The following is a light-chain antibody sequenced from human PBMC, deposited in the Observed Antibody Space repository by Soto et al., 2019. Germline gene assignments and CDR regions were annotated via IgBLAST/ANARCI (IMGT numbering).Light chain of an antibody. CDR3: QQGTDWPPGT. V-gene: IGKV3-11*01. CDR1: QSVSTF. Sequence: EIVLTQSPATLSLSPGERATLSCRASQSVSTFLAWYQHKPGQAPRLLIYDASNRATGIPDRFRGSGSGTDFTLTISSLETEAFARYCCQQGTDWPPGTFGKGTNVEIK. J-gene: IGKJ1*01. CDR2: DAS.